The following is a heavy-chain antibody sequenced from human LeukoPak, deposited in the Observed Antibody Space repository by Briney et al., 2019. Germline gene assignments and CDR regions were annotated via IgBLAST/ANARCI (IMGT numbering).Heavy chain of an antibody. J-gene: IGHJ4*01. CDR3: AKAPVTSGRGAFCYPFDY. CDR2: SSSSDDGK. D-gene: IGHD2-21*01. V-gene: IGHV3-23*01. Sequence: GGSLRLSCTASGLSLNNYAMSWVRQVPGKGLEWVSASSSSDDGKWYAESVRGRFTISRDTSKNTVYLQMNSLRVEDAGVYYCAKAPVTSGRGAFCYPFDYWGHGTLVTVSS. CDR1: GLSLNNYA.